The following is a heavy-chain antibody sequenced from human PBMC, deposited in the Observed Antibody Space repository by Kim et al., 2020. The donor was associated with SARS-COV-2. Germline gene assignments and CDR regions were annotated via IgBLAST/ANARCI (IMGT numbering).Heavy chain of an antibody. Sequence: GGSLRLSCAASGFTFDDYSMHWVRQAPGKGLEWVSLISGDGGSTYYTDSVKGRFTISRDNSKNSLYLQMNSLRTEDTALYYCAKDGGYSSGWYQYYYGMDVWGQGTTVTVSS. CDR3: AKDGGYSSGWYQYYYGMDV. V-gene: IGHV3-43*02. D-gene: IGHD6-19*01. CDR2: ISGDGGST. CDR1: GFTFDDYS. J-gene: IGHJ6*02.